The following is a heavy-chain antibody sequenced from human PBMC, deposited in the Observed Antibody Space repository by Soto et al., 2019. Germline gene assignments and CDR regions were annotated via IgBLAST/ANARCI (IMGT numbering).Heavy chain of an antibody. CDR2: IYYRGTT. CDR3: ARDYGDYQFDY. V-gene: IGHV4-39*02. J-gene: IGHJ4*02. Sequence: SETLSLTCTVSGGSISSSSYYWGWIRQPPGKGLEWIGNIYYRGTTYYNPSLKSRVTISVDTSKNQFSLKLASVTAADTAVYYCARDYGDYQFDYWGQGALVTVSS. D-gene: IGHD4-17*01. CDR1: GGSISSSSYY.